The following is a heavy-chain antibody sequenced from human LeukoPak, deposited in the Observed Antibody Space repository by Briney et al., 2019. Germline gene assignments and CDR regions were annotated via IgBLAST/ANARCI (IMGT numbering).Heavy chain of an antibody. J-gene: IGHJ3*02. CDR1: TFTFSNYW. Sequence: GGSLRLSCAASTFTFSNYWMSWVRQAPGKGLEWVADIKQDGSEKYYVDSVKGRFTISRDNAKTSLYLQMNSLRAEDTAVYYCARDVLAAGATGTFDIWGQGTMVTVSS. D-gene: IGHD1-14*01. V-gene: IGHV3-7*03. CDR2: IKQDGSEK. CDR3: ARDVLAAGATGTFDI.